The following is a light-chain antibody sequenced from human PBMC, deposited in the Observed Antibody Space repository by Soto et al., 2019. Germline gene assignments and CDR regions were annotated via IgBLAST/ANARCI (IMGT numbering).Light chain of an antibody. Sequence: ETVLTQSPATLSLSPGERATLSCRASQSVSSSLAWYQQKPGQAPRLLIYDASNRATGSPARFSGSGSGTDFTLTISSLEPEDFAVYYCQQRSDWPRTFGQGTKLEIK. CDR1: QSVSSS. CDR3: QQRSDWPRT. V-gene: IGKV3-11*01. CDR2: DAS. J-gene: IGKJ2*01.